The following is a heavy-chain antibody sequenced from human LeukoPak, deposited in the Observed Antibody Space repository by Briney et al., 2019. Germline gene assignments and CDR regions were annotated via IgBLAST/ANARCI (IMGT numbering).Heavy chain of an antibody. V-gene: IGHV3-23*01. CDR1: GFSFSSDT. Sequence: GGSLRLSCAGSGFSFSSDTMSWVRQAPGRGLEWVSAISNNGGRTDYADSVKGRFTISRDNSKSTLYLHMDSLRAEDTAVYYCARDEDTSALSEYWGQGTLVTVSS. CDR3: ARDEDTSALSEY. CDR2: ISNNGGRT. J-gene: IGHJ4*02. D-gene: IGHD2/OR15-2a*01.